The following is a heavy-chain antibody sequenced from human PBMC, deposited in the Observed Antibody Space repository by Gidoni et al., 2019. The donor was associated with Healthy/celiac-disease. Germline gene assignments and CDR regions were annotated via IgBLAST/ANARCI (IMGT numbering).Heavy chain of an antibody. V-gene: IGHV1-2*02. CDR3: ARDRAPIWGSYYCFDY. CDR1: GYTFTGYY. Sequence: QVQLVQSGAEVKTPGASVKVSCKDSGYTFTGYYMHWVRRAPGQGLEWMGWINPNSGGTNYAQKFQGRVTMTRVTSISTAYMELSRLRSDDTAVYYCARDRAPIWGSYYCFDYWGQGTLVTVSS. CDR2: INPNSGGT. D-gene: IGHD1-26*01. J-gene: IGHJ4*02.